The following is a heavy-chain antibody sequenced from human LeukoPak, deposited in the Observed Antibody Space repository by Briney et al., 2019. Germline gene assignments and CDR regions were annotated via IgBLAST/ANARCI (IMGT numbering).Heavy chain of an antibody. CDR2: IYYSGST. J-gene: IGHJ4*02. CDR1: GGSISSYY. D-gene: IGHD3-16*01. CDR3: ARFGGGQYDY. Sequence: SETLSLTCTVSGGSISSYYWSWIRQPPGKGLEWIGYIYYSGSTNYNPSLKSRVTVSVDTSKNQFSLKLSPVTAADTAVYYCARFGGGQYDYWGQGTLVTVSS. V-gene: IGHV4-59*01.